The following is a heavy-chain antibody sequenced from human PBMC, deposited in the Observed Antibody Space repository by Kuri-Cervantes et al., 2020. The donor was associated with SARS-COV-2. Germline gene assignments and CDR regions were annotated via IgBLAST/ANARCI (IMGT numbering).Heavy chain of an antibody. CDR3: ARDPQSSGGQYHLDNRFDP. J-gene: IGHJ5*02. CDR1: GFFFSSHG. V-gene: IGHV3-30*03. CDR2: ISYHGTDK. D-gene: IGHD2/OR15-2a*01. Sequence: GESLEFSCVSSGFFFSSHGIHWVRQAPGKGLEWVGAISYHGTDKFYLDSVEGRFTISRDNSRNTVYLQMNSLRVEDTAVYYCARDPQSSGGQYHLDNRFDPWGQETLVTVSS.